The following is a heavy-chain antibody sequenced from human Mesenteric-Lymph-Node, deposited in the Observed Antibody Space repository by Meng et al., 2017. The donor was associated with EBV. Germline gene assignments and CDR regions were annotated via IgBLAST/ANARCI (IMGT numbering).Heavy chain of an antibody. J-gene: IGHJ4*02. D-gene: IGHD6-13*01. V-gene: IGHV1-18*01. CDR2: NGALNCHT. CDR1: GYTLASYI. CDR3: ARVPSIAAAGYATLHY. Sequence: QGRLLQAGAEVKRPRGSGKGSGKASGYTLASYIMNWVRPAPGPGLGWMGWNGALNCHTNYAQKVQGIVTMTTDKSTTTAYMELRSLRSDDTAVYYCARVPSIAAAGYATLHYWGQGTLVTVSS.